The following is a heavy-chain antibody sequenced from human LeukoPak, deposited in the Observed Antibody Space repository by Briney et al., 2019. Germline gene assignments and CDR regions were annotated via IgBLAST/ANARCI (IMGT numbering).Heavy chain of an antibody. CDR1: GFTFSSYA. CDR3: VRAIGTSVPGTEA. V-gene: IGHV3-23*01. Sequence: GGSLRLSCAASGFTFSSYAMSWVRQAPGKGLEWVSAISGSGGSTYYADSVKGRFTISRDNAQNTVYMQLNSLRDEDTAVYYCVRAIGTSVPGTEAWGQGTQVTVSS. J-gene: IGHJ5*02. CDR2: ISGSGGST. D-gene: IGHD6-19*01.